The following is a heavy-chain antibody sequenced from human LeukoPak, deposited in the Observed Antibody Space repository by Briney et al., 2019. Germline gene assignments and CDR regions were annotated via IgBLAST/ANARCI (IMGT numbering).Heavy chain of an antibody. CDR3: AIMGWVVTAIPTFFDY. CDR2: INSDGSSI. Sequence: GGSLRLSCAASGFTFSSYWMHWVRQAPGKGLVWVSRINSDGSSISYADSVKGRFTISRDNAKNTLYLQMNSLRAEDTAVYYCAIMGWVVTAIPTFFDYWGQGTLVTVSS. D-gene: IGHD2-21*02. J-gene: IGHJ4*02. V-gene: IGHV3-74*01. CDR1: GFTFSSYW.